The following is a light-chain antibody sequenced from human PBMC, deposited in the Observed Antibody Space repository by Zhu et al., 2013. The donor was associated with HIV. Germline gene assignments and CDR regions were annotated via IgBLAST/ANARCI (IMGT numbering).Light chain of an antibody. CDR2: AAS. CDR3: QQGNSFPYT. V-gene: IGKV1-12*01. J-gene: IGKJ2*01. CDR1: HDIGNY. Sequence: DIQMTQSPSSLSASVGDRVTITCQASHDIGNYLNWYQQKPGKAPKLLIYAASSLHSWVPPRFSGSGSGTDFTLTINSLQPEDFATYYCQQGNSFPYTFGQGTKVEIK.